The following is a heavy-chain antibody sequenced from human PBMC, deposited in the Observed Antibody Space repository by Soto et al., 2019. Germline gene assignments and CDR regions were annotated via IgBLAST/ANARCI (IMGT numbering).Heavy chain of an antibody. D-gene: IGHD3-10*01. V-gene: IGHV4-31*03. CDR3: AREKVGSGSYQAAFDI. J-gene: IGHJ3*02. Sequence: KPSETLSLTCTVSGGSISSGGYYWSWIRQHPGKGLEWIGYIYYSGSTYYNPSLKSRVTISVDTSKNQFSLKLSSVTAADTAVYYCAREKVGSGSYQAAFDIWGQGTMVTVSS. CDR1: GGSISSGGYY. CDR2: IYYSGST.